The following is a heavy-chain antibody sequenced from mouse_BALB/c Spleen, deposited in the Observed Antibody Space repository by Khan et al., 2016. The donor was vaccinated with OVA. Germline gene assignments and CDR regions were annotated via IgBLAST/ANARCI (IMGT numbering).Heavy chain of an antibody. J-gene: IGHJ4*01. CDR1: GYSITTNYA. V-gene: IGHV3-2*02. D-gene: IGHD2-13*01. CDR2: ISYSGST. CDR3: AARDDSGYALDY. Sequence: EVQLQESGPGLVKPSQSLSLTCTVTGYSITTNYAWDWIRQFPGNKLEWMGYISYSGSTSYNPSLKSRISITRDTSKNPFFLQLNSVTTEDTATYYFAARDDSGYALDYWGQGTSVTVSS.